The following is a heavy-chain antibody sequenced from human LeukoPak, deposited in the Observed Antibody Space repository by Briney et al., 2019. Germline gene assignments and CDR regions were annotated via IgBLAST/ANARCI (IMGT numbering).Heavy chain of an antibody. D-gene: IGHD3-22*01. V-gene: IGHV3-23*01. Sequence: GGSLRLSCAASGFTFVNYAMIWVRQAPGKGLAWVSAINGGGTNTYYADSVKGRFTISRDNSKNTLYLQMNSLRAEDTAVYYCAGDNLTSSGYSEASYFDYWGQGTLVTVSS. CDR2: INGGGTNT. CDR1: GFTFVNYA. J-gene: IGHJ4*02. CDR3: AGDNLTSSGYSEASYFDY.